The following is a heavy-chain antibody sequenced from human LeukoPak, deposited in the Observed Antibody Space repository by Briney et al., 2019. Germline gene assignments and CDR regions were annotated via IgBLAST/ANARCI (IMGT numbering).Heavy chain of an antibody. CDR2: IYYSGST. V-gene: IGHV4-59*12. CDR3: ATTYYYDSSGPAFDY. Sequence: PSETLSLTCTVSGGSMNIYYWSWIRQPPGKGLEWIGYIYYSGSTNYNPSLKSRVTISVDRSKNQFSLKLSSVTAADTAVYYCATTYYYDSSGPAFDYWGQGTLVTVSS. CDR1: GGSMNIYY. D-gene: IGHD3-22*01. J-gene: IGHJ4*02.